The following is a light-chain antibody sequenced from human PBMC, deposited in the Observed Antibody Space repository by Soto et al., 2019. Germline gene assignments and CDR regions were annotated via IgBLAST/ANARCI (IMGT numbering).Light chain of an antibody. CDR1: SSEVGNYNY. V-gene: IGLV2-11*01. CDR3: CSDAGSYTLV. CDR2: EVR. Sequence: QSVLTQPRSVSASPGQSVTISCSGSSSEVGNYNYVSWYQQHPGKAPKLIIYEVRKRPSGVPDRFSGSKSGNTASLTISGLQTEDEADYYCCSDAGSYTLVFGGGTKVTVL. J-gene: IGLJ2*01.